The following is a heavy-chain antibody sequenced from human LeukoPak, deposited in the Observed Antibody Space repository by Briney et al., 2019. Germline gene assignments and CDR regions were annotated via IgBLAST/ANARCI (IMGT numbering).Heavy chain of an antibody. CDR2: IYYSGST. CDR1: GGSISSYY. D-gene: IGHD3-16*01. J-gene: IGHJ4*02. Sequence: PSETLSLTCTVSGGSISSYYWSWIRQPPGKGLEWIGYIYYSGSTSYNPSLKSRVTISVDTSKNQFSLKLSSVTAADTAVYYCASLPHGGIDYWGQGTLVTVSS. V-gene: IGHV4-59*01. CDR3: ASLPHGGIDY.